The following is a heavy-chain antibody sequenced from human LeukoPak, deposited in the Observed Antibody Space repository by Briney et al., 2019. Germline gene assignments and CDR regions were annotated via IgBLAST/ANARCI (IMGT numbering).Heavy chain of an antibody. CDR1: GFTSSTYS. D-gene: IGHD6-13*01. CDR2: ISSSSSYI. J-gene: IGHJ6*02. V-gene: IGHV3-21*01. CDR3: ARAGQQLNYYYGMDV. Sequence: RRCLRLSCAASGFTSSTYSMNWVREAPGEGLGWVSSISSSSSYIYYADSVKGRFTISRDNAKNSLYLQMNSLRAEDTAVYYCARAGQQLNYYYGMDVWGQGTTVTVSS.